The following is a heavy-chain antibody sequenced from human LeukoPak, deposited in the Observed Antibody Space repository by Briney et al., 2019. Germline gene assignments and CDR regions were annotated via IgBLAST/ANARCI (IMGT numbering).Heavy chain of an antibody. D-gene: IGHD6-13*01. CDR1: GGSFSGYN. J-gene: IGHJ4*02. Sequence: SETLSLTCAVYGGSFSGYNWSWIRQPPGKGLEWIGEINHSGSTNYNPSLKSRVTISVDTSKNQFSLKLSSVTAADTAVYYCARGGTGSSWSLRQSYYFDYWGQGTLVTVSS. CDR3: ARGGTGSSWSLRQSYYFDY. V-gene: IGHV4-34*01. CDR2: INHSGST.